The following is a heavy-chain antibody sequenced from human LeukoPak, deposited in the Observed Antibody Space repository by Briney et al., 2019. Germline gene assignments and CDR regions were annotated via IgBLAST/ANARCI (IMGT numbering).Heavy chain of an antibody. Sequence: PSETLSLTCAVSGYSISIGYDWGGTRPPPGKGLDGMGVIYHSGSTYYNPSLKRRVTISVDTYKNHLSLQMSSVTAADTAVYYCARQNVLLWFGEPGNWMDVWGKGTTVTVSS. CDR3: ARQNVLLWFGEPGNWMDV. J-gene: IGHJ6*04. D-gene: IGHD3-10*01. V-gene: IGHV4-38-2*01. CDR2: IYHSGST. CDR1: GYSISIGYD.